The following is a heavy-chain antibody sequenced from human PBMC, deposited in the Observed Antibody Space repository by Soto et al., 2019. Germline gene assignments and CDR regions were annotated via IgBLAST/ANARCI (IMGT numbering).Heavy chain of an antibody. CDR1: GGSISSYY. V-gene: IGHV4-59*01. D-gene: IGHD1-20*01. CDR2: IYYSGST. J-gene: IGHJ4*02. CDR3: ARDSGITGTTSELDY. Sequence: SETLSRTCTVSGGSISSYYWSWIRQPPGKGLEWIGYIYYSGSTNYNPSLKSRVTISVDTSKNQFSLKLSSVTAADTAVYYCARDSGITGTTSELDYWGQGTLVTVSS.